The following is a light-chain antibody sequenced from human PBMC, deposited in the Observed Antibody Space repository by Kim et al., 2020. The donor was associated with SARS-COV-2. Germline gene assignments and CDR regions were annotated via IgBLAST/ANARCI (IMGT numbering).Light chain of an antibody. CDR3: QHYGSLIFT. J-gene: IGKJ3*01. V-gene: IGKV3-20*01. CDR1: QRVSSSY. Sequence: SPGERVTLSCWASQRVSSSYLAWYQQKPGQAPRLLIYGVSSRATGMPDRFSGSVSGTDFTLTISRLEPEDYAVYYCQHYGSLIFTFCPGTKVDIK. CDR2: GVS.